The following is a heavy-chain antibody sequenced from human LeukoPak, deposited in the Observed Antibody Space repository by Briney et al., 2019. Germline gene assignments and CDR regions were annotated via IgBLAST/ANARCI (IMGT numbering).Heavy chain of an antibody. D-gene: IGHD3-22*01. V-gene: IGHV4-38-2*02. Sequence: SETLSLTCTVSGYSITRGYFWGWIRQSPGKGLEWIASMFHSGTTNYNPSLKSRVSISVDTSKNQFSLKLSSVTAADTAVYYCARDQYYYDSSGYLSYFDYWGQGTLVTVSS. J-gene: IGHJ4*02. CDR3: ARDQYYYDSSGYLSYFDY. CDR2: MFHSGTT. CDR1: GYSITRGYF.